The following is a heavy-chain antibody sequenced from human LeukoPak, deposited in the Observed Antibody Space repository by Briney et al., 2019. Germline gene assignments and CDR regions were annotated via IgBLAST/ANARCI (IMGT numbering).Heavy chain of an antibody. V-gene: IGHV4-34*01. J-gene: IGHJ3*02. CDR3: ARVLYSSGWYPDAFDI. Sequence: SETLSLTCAVYGGSFSGYYWSWIRQPPGKGLEWIGEINHSGSTNYNPSLKSRVTISVDTSKNQFSLKLSSVTAADTAVYYCARVLYSSGWYPDAFDIWGQGTMVTVSS. CDR1: GGSFSGYY. CDR2: INHSGST. D-gene: IGHD6-19*01.